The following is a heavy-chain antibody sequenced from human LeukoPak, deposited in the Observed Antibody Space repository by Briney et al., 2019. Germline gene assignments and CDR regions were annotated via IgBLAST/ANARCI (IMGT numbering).Heavy chain of an antibody. CDR3: ARHSLIVPDIAAAGTPGLYYYYYYGMDV. D-gene: IGHD6-13*01. V-gene: IGHV5-51*01. J-gene: IGHJ6*02. CDR1: GYSFTSYW. CDR2: IYPGDSDT. Sequence: GESLKISCEGSGYSFTSYWIGWVRQMPGKGLEWMGIIYPGDSDTRYSPSFQGQVTISADKSISTAYLQWSSLKASDTAMYYCARHSLIVPDIAAAGTPGLYYYYYYGMDVWGQGTTVTVSS.